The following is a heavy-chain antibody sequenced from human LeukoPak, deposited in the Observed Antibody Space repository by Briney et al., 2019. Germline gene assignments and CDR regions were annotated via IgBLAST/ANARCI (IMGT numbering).Heavy chain of an antibody. J-gene: IGHJ3*02. CDR1: GYSFTSYW. Sequence: RGESLKISCKGSGYSFTSYWIGWVRQMPGKGLEWMGIIYPGDSDTRYSPSFQGQVTISADKSISTAYLQWSSLKASDTAMYYCARLLYYYDSSGYSDLGHAFDIWGQGTMVTVSS. CDR3: ARLLYYYDSSGYSDLGHAFDI. D-gene: IGHD3-22*01. V-gene: IGHV5-51*01. CDR2: IYPGDSDT.